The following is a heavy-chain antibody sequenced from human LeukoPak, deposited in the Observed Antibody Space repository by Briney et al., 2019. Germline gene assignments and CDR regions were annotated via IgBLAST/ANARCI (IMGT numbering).Heavy chain of an antibody. CDR3: ARERSSGWYADDNNWFDP. D-gene: IGHD6-19*01. V-gene: IGHV1-2*02. Sequence: ASVKVSCKASGYTFTGYYMHWVRQAPGQGLEWMGWINPNSGGTNYAQKFQGRVTMTRDTSISTAYMELSRLRSDDTAVYYCARERSSGWYADDNNWFDPWGQGTLVTVSS. CDR2: INPNSGGT. J-gene: IGHJ5*02. CDR1: GYTFTGYY.